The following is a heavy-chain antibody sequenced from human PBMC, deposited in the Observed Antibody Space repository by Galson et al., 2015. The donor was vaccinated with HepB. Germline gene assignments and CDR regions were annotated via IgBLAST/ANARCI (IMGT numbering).Heavy chain of an antibody. V-gene: IGHV1-18*04. Sequence: SVKVSCKASGYTFTSYGISWVRQAPGQGLEWMGWISAYNGNTNYAQKLQGRVTITTDTSTSTAYMELRSLRSDDTAVYYCARGPITIFGADLFDYWGQGTLVTVSS. CDR2: ISAYNGNT. J-gene: IGHJ4*02. CDR3: ARGPITIFGADLFDY. D-gene: IGHD3-3*01. CDR1: GYTFTSYG.